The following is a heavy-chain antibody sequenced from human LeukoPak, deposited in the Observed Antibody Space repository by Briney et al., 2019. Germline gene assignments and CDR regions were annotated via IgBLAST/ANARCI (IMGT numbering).Heavy chain of an antibody. CDR3: ATSTVVITFGPLDY. CDR2: IAHHGNNK. D-gene: IGHD3-22*01. CDR1: GFTFSSSA. J-gene: IGHJ4*02. Sequence: GGSLRLSCGASGFTFSSSAMHWVRQGPGKGLEWVAYIAHHGNNKYYADSVKGRFTISRDNSKNTLYLQMNSLRAEDTAVYYCATSTVVITFGPLDYWGQGTLVTVSS. V-gene: IGHV3-30*02.